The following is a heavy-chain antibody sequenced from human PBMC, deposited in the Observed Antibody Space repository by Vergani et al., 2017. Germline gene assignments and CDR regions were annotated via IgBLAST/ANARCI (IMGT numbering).Heavy chain of an antibody. CDR1: GYTFTGYY. CDR2: INPNSGGT. V-gene: IGHV1-2*02. D-gene: IGHD2-15*01. J-gene: IGHJ6*02. Sequence: QVQLVQSGAEVKKPGASVKVSCKASGYTFTGYYMHWVRQAPGQGLEWMGWINPNSGGTNYAKKFQGRVTMTRDTSISTAYMELSRLRCDDTAVYYCASPYPYCSGGSCHTSYGMDVWGQGTTVTVSS. CDR3: ASPYPYCSGGSCHTSYGMDV.